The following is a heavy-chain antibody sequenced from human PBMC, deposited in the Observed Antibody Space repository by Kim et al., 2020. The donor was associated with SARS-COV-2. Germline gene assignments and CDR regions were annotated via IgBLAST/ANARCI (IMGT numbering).Heavy chain of an antibody. CDR2: INTNTGNP. CDR1: GYTFTSYA. CDR3: ARDSGAAYYYYYGMDV. D-gene: IGHD7-27*01. J-gene: IGHJ6*02. Sequence: ASVKVSCKASGYTFTSYAMNWVRQAPGQGLEWMGWINTNTGNPTYAQGFTGRFVFSLDTSVSTAYLQISSLKAEDTAVYYCARDSGAAYYYYYGMDVWGQGTTVTVSS. V-gene: IGHV7-4-1*02.